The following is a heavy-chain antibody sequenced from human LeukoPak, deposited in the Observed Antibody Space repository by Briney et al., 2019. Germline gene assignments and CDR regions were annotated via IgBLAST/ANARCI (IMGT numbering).Heavy chain of an antibody. J-gene: IGHJ6*03. CDR2: IGIGGDT. Sequence: PGGSLRLSCAASGLTFSNYDMHWVRQATGKGLEWVSAIGIGGDTYYPGSVKGRFTSSRDNAKNSLYLRMNSLTAGDTAVYYCARGPAHYYYVDVWGKGTTVTVSS. CDR1: GLTFSNYD. CDR3: ARGPAHYYYVDV. V-gene: IGHV3-13*01.